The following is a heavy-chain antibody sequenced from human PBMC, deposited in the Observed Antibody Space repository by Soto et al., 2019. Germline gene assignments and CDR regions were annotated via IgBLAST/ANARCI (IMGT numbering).Heavy chain of an antibody. V-gene: IGHV4-34*01. CDR2: INHSGST. CDR1: GGSFSGYY. D-gene: IGHD3-10*01. Sequence: PSETLSLTCAVYGGSFSGYYWSWIRQPPGKGLEWIGEINHSGSTNYNPSLKSRVTISVDTSKNQFSLKLSSVTAADTAVYYCARDYYGSGDYFDYWGQGTLVTVSS. CDR3: ARDYYGSGDYFDY. J-gene: IGHJ4*02.